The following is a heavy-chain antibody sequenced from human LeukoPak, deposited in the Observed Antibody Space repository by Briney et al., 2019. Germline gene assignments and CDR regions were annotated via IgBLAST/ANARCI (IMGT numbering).Heavy chain of an antibody. D-gene: IGHD3-3*01. CDR3: ARGGHDFWSGYYRY. J-gene: IGHJ4*02. V-gene: IGHV4-39*01. Sequence: SETLSLTCTVSGGSISSSTYSWGWIRQPPGKGLEWIGNIYYSGSTYYNPSLKSRVTISVDTSKNQFSLNLTSVTAPDTAVYYCARGGHDFWSGYYRYWGQGTLVTVSS. CDR2: IYYSGST. CDR1: GGSISSSTYS.